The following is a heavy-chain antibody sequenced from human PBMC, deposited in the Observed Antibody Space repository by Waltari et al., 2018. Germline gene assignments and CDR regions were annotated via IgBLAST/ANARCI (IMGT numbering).Heavy chain of an antibody. CDR3: AKALNRGAFDI. Sequence: EVQLLESGGGLVQPGGSLRLSCAASGFTFSSYAMSWVRQAPGMVLEWVSVIYSGGSTYYADSVKGRFTISRDNSKITLYLQMNSLRAEDTAVYYCAKALNRGAFDIWGQGTMVTVSS. J-gene: IGHJ3*02. V-gene: IGHV3-23*03. D-gene: IGHD1-26*01. CDR2: IYSGGST. CDR1: GFTFSSYA.